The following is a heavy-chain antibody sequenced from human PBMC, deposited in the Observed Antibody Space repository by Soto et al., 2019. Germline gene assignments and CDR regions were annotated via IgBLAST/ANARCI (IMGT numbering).Heavy chain of an antibody. D-gene: IGHD6-6*01. J-gene: IGHJ4*02. CDR1: GFTFSSYA. CDR3: AKRSSSSTFDY. CDR2: ISGSDDST. Sequence: EVQLLESGGGLVQPGEPLRLSCAASGFTFSSYAMSWVRQAPGKGLEWVSVISGSDDSTYYADSVKGRFTISRDNSKNTLYLQMNSLRAEDTAVYYCAKRSSSSTFDYRGQGALVTVSS. V-gene: IGHV3-23*01.